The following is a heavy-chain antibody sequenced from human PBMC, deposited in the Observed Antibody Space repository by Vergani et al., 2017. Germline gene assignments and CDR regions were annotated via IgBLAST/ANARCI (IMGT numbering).Heavy chain of an antibody. CDR2: IYYSGST. V-gene: IGHV4-30-4*01. CDR3: GRVWFGEFTADV. Sequence: QVQLQESGPGLVKPSQTLSLTCTVSGGSISSGDYYWSWIRQPPGKGLEWIGYIYYSGSTYYNPSLKSRVTTSVDTSKNQFSLKLSSVTAAATAVYYCGRVWFGEFTADVWGKGTTVTVSS. J-gene: IGHJ6*04. D-gene: IGHD3-10*01. CDR1: GGSISSGDYY.